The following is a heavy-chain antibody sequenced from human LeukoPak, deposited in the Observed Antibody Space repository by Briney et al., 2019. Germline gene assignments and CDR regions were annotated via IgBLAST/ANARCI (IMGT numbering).Heavy chain of an antibody. J-gene: IGHJ4*02. CDR3: AKVDSDYVWGTYRPFDY. V-gene: IGHV3-23*01. Sequence: PGGSLRLSCAASGFTFSNYAMSWVRQAPGKGLEWVSGISGSGGSTYYADSVKGRFTISRDNSKNTLYLQMNSLRAEDTAVYYCAKVDSDYVWGTYRPFDYWGQGTLVTVSS. CDR2: ISGSGGST. CDR1: GFTFSNYA. D-gene: IGHD3-16*02.